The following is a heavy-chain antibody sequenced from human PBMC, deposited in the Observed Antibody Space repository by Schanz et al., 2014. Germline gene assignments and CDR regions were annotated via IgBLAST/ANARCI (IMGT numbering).Heavy chain of an antibody. D-gene: IGHD3-3*01. CDR3: ARALRFLEWLPPDS. V-gene: IGHV4-31*02. J-gene: IGHJ5*01. CDR2: IYYSGST. Sequence: WTWIRQHPGKGLEWMGYIYYSGSTSYNPSLRSRVTISVDTSKNQFSLKLSSVTAADTAVYYCARALRFLEWLPPDSWGQGNLVTVSS.